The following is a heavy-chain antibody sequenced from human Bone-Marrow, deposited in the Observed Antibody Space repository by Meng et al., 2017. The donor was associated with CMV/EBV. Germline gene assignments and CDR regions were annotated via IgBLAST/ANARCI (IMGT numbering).Heavy chain of an antibody. J-gene: IGHJ1*01. V-gene: IGHV4-34*01. CDR2: INDSGST. CDR1: GGSLTDYD. Sequence: GSLRLSCAVYGGSLTDYDWGWIRQSPGKGLEWIGDINDSGSTKYNPSLQRRVTISVDMARNQFSLKVRFVTAADTAVYYCARVSDLWGQGTLVTVSS. CDR3: ARVSDL.